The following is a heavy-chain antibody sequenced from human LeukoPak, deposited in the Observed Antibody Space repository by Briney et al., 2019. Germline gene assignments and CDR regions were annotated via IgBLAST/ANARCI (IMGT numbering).Heavy chain of an antibody. CDR2: VFYSGNT. CDR3: ATPIGATDWFDP. J-gene: IGHJ5*02. Sequence: SETLSLTCTVSSDSIRSYNYYCAWIRQPPGKGLEWIGIVFYSGNTYYNPSLKSRVTISVDTSNNQFSLRLTSVTAADTAVYYCATPIGATDWFDPWGQGTLVTVSS. V-gene: IGHV4-39*01. CDR1: SDSIRSYNYY. D-gene: IGHD5-12*01.